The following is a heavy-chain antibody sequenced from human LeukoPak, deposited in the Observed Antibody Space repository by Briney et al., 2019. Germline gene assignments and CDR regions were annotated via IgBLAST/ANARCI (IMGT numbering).Heavy chain of an antibody. V-gene: IGHV3-43*02. CDR3: ARDTEGYIYGYYYYGMDV. D-gene: IGHD5-18*01. J-gene: IGHJ6*02. CDR2: ISGDSHST. CDR1: GFSFDDYA. Sequence: GGSLRLSCAASGFSFDDYAMHWVRQAPGKGLEWVSLISGDSHSTFYADSVKGRFTFSRDNSENSLYLQMNSLRNDDTALYYCARDTEGYIYGYYYYGMDVWGQGTTVTVSS.